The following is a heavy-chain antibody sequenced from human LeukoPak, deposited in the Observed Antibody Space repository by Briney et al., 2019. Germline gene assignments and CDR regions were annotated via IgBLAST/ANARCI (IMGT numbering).Heavy chain of an antibody. D-gene: IGHD1-26*01. CDR1: GYTFTSYD. CDR2: MNPNSGDT. J-gene: IGHJ5*02. V-gene: IGHV1-8*01. CDR3: ATRAWEGWFDP. Sequence: ASVKVSCKASGYTFTSYDINWVRQATGQGLEWMGWMNPNSGDTGYAQNFQGRVTMTRNTSISTAYMELSSLRSEDTAVYYCATRAWEGWFDPWGQGTLVTVSS.